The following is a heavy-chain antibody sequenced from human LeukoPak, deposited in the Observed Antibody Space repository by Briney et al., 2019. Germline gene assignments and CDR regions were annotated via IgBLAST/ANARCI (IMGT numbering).Heavy chain of an antibody. J-gene: IGHJ5*02. Sequence: ASVKVSCKASGYTFTSYYMHWVRQAPGQGLEWMGLINPTGGSTGYAQKFQGRVTMTRDMSTSTDYMELSSLRSEDTATYYCARDNSVGDNAWWFDPWGQGTLVTVSS. D-gene: IGHD1-26*01. CDR3: ARDNSVGDNAWWFDP. V-gene: IGHV1-46*01. CDR2: INPTGGST. CDR1: GYTFTSYY.